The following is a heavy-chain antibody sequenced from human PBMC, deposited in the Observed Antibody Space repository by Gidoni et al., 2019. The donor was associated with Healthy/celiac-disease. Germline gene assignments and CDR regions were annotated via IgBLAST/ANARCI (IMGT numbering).Heavy chain of an antibody. D-gene: IGHD4-17*01. CDR1: GGSISSSRYY. J-gene: IGHJ3*02. Sequence: QLQLQESGPGLVTPSETLSLTCTVSGGSISSSRYYWGWIRQPPGKGLEWIGSIYFSGSTYYNPSLKSRVTISVDTSKNQFSLKLSSVTAADTAVYYCASQSYGDYVLFPVPPDAFDIWGQGTMVTVSS. CDR2: IYFSGST. V-gene: IGHV4-39*01. CDR3: ASQSYGDYVLFPVPPDAFDI.